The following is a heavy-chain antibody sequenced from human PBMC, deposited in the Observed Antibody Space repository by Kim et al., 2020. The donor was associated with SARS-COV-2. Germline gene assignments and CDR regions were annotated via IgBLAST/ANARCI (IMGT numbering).Heavy chain of an antibody. CDR3: STVGWVATMNGY. D-gene: IGHD5-12*01. CDR1: GFTFSNAW. Sequence: GGSLRLSCAASGFTFSNAWMSWVRQAPGKGLEWVGRIKSKTDGGPTDYAAPVKGRFTISRDDSKNRLYLQMSSLKTEDTAVYYCSTVGWVATMNGYWGQGTLVTVSS. J-gene: IGHJ4*02. CDR2: IKSKTDGGPT. V-gene: IGHV3-15*01.